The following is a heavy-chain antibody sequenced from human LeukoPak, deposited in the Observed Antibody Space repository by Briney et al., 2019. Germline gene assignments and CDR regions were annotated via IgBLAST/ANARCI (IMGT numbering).Heavy chain of an antibody. Sequence: SEALSLTCTVSGGSISSGDYSWSWIRQPPGKGLEWIGYIYYSGSTYYNPSLKSRVTISVDTSKNQFSLKLSSVTAADTAVYYCARDVVSGYAFDIWGQGTMVTVSS. CDR1: GGSISSGDYS. CDR3: ARDVVSGYAFDI. J-gene: IGHJ3*02. CDR2: IYYSGST. D-gene: IGHD3-3*01. V-gene: IGHV4-30-4*01.